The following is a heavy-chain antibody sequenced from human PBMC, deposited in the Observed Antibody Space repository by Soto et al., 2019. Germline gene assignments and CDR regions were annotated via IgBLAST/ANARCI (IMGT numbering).Heavy chain of an antibody. CDR3: ARELYSSGRREGY. D-gene: IGHD6-19*01. J-gene: IGHJ4*02. Sequence: ESGGGLVKPGGSLRLSCAASGFTFSSYSMNWVRQAPGKGLEWVSSISSSSSYIYYADSVKGRFTISRDNAKNSLYLQMNSLRAEDTAVYYCARELYSSGRREGYWGQGTLVTVSS. CDR2: ISSSSSYI. CDR1: GFTFSSYS. V-gene: IGHV3-21*01.